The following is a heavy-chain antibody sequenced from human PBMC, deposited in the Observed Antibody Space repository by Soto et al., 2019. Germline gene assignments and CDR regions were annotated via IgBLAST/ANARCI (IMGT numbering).Heavy chain of an antibody. Sequence: EVQLVESGGGLVKPGGSLRLSCAASGFTFSNAWMNWVRQAPGKGLEWVGRIKSKTYGGTTDYAAPVKGRFTISRDDSKNTLYLQMNSLKTEDTAVYYCTTLGGVLYYYGMDVWGQGTTVTVSS. CDR3: TTLGGVLYYYGMDV. J-gene: IGHJ6*02. CDR2: IKSKTYGGTT. D-gene: IGHD2-8*01. V-gene: IGHV3-15*07. CDR1: GFTFSNAW.